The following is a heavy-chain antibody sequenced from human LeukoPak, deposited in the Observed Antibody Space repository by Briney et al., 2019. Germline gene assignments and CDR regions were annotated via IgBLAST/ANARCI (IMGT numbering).Heavy chain of an antibody. Sequence: GRPLRLSCAASGFTFDDYAMHWVRQAPGKGLGWVSGISWNSVNVGYADSVKGRFTISRDNAKNSLYLQMNSLRAEGTAVYYCAKDIYVAGTGAYFDYWGQGTLVTVSS. CDR1: GFTFDDYA. CDR2: ISWNSVNV. CDR3: AKDIYVAGTGAYFDY. D-gene: IGHD6-19*01. J-gene: IGHJ4*02. V-gene: IGHV3-9*01.